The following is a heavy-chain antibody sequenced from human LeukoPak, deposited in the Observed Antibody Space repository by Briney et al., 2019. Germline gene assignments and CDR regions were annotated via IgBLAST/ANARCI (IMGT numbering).Heavy chain of an antibody. CDR3: ARGYCSSTSCSHNWFDP. Sequence: GASVKVSCKASGYTFSSYGISWVRQAPAQGLEWMGRIIAILGIANYAQKFQGRVTITADKSTSTAYMELSSLRSEDTAVYYCARGYCSSTSCSHNWFDPWGQGTLVTVSS. CDR1: GYTFSSYG. D-gene: IGHD2-2*01. J-gene: IGHJ5*02. CDR2: IIAILGIA. V-gene: IGHV1-69*04.